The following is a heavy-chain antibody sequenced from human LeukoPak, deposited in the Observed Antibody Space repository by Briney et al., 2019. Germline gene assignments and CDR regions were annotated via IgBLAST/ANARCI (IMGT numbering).Heavy chain of an antibody. Sequence: PGGSLRLSCAASGFTFSSYAMSWVRQAPGKGLEWVSAISGSGGSTYYADSVKGRFTISRDNSKNTLYLQMNSLRAEDTAVYYCAKASPPSPLKITMVRGVIDYWGPGTLVTVSS. CDR3: AKASPPSPLKITMVRGVIDY. V-gene: IGHV3-23*01. J-gene: IGHJ4*02. D-gene: IGHD3-10*01. CDR1: GFTFSSYA. CDR2: ISGSGGST.